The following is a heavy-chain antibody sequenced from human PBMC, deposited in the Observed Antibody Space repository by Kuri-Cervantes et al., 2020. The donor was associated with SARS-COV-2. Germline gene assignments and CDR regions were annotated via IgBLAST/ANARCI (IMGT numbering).Heavy chain of an antibody. V-gene: IGHV3-23*01. J-gene: IGHJ3*01. CDR3: AKDPNGDYVGAFDF. Sequence: GESLKISCAPSGFTFSRYAMIWVRQAPGKVLEWISAIRGGGYTTYYADSVKGRFTISRDNFKNTPYLQMNNLRAEDTAVYYCAKDPNGDYVGAFDFWGQGTLVTVSS. D-gene: IGHD4-17*01. CDR1: GFTFSRYA. CDR2: IRGGGYTT.